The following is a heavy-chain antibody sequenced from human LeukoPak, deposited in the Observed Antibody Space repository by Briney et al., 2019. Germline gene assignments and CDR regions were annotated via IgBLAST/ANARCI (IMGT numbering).Heavy chain of an antibody. D-gene: IGHD1-7*01. CDR3: AREETGTTSGAFDI. Sequence: PSETLSLTCTVSGGSISSYYWTWIRQPPGKGLEWIGYIYYSGSTNYNPSLKSRVTISVDTSKSQFSLRLSSVTAADTAVYYCAREETGTTSGAFDIWGQGTMVTVSS. V-gene: IGHV4-59*12. J-gene: IGHJ3*02. CDR2: IYYSGST. CDR1: GGSISSYY.